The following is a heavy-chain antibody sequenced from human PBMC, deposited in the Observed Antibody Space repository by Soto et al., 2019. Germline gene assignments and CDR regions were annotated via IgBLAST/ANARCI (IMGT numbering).Heavy chain of an antibody. D-gene: IGHD6-6*01. V-gene: IGHV4-34*01. CDR2: INHSGST. CDR1: GGSFSGYY. CDR3: ARGGAARHNYYYGMDV. Sequence: QVQLQQWGAGLLKPSETLSLTCAVYGGSFSGYYWSWIRQPPGKGLEWIGEINHSGSTNYNPSLKSRVTISVDTSKNQFSLKLSSVTAADTAVYYCARGGAARHNYYYGMDVWGQGTTVTVSS. J-gene: IGHJ6*02.